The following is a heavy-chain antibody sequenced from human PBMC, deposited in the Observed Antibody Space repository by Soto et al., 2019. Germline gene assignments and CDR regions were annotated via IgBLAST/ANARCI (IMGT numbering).Heavy chain of an antibody. V-gene: IGHV4-59*12. Sequence: QVVLQESGPGLVKPSETLSLTCSVSGRSITSYYWSWVRQPPGKGLEWIGYIYDNGITSQNPSLKSRVTMSADTSQYQLSLKLTSVTGAHTAVSYCSRTYDSNGYANEFDSWGQGIPVTVTS. J-gene: IGHJ4*02. D-gene: IGHD6-19*01. CDR3: SRTYDSNGYANEFDS. CDR2: IYDNGIT. CDR1: GRSITSYY.